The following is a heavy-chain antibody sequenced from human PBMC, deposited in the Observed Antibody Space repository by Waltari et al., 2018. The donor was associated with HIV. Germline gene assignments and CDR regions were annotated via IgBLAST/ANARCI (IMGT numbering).Heavy chain of an antibody. Sequence: QVQLVQSGAEVKKPGSSVKVSCKASGGTFSSYAISWVRQAPGQGLGWMGGIIPSFGTANDAQKVQGRVTITADESTSTAYMELSSLRSEDTAVYYCARDGVAAGTFDYCGQGTLVTVSS. CDR3: ARDGVAAGTFDY. D-gene: IGHD6-13*01. J-gene: IGHJ4*02. V-gene: IGHV1-69*01. CDR1: GGTFSSYA. CDR2: IIPSFGTA.